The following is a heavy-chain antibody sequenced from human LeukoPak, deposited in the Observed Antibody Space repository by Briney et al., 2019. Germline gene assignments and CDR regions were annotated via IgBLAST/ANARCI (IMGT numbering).Heavy chain of an antibody. CDR2: IIPIFGTA. CDR1: GGTFSSYA. D-gene: IGHD3-3*01. Sequence: WASVKVSCKASGGTFSSYAISWVRQAPGQGLGWMGGIIPIFGTANYAQKFQGRVTITADESTSTAYMELSSLRSEDTAVYYCARASPYYDYFDYWGQGTLVTVSS. CDR3: ARASPYYDYFDY. V-gene: IGHV1-69*13. J-gene: IGHJ4*02.